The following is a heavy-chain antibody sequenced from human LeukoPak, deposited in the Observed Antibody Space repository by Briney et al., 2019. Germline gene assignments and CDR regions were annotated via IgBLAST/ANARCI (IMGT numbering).Heavy chain of an antibody. J-gene: IGHJ6*03. Sequence: SETLSLTCAVYGGSFSGYYWSWIRQPPGKGLEWIGEINHSGSTNYNPSLKSRVTISVDTSKNQFPLKLSSVTAADTAVYYCARVQRKRGIVGPTLYYMDVWGKGTTVTVSS. D-gene: IGHD1-26*01. V-gene: IGHV4-34*01. CDR3: ARVQRKRGIVGPTLYYMDV. CDR1: GGSFSGYY. CDR2: INHSGST.